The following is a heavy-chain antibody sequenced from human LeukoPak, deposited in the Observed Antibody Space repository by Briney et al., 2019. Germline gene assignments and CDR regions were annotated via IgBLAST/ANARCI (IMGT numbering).Heavy chain of an antibody. J-gene: IGHJ4*02. CDR1: GYTFTGYY. CDR3: ARSNYYDSSGYYHGYQLDY. V-gene: IGHV1-2*02. CDR2: INPNSGGT. Sequence: GASVKVSCKASGYTFTGYYMHWVRQAPGEGLEWMGWINPNSGGTKYAQKFQGRVTMTRDTSINTAYMEVRRLTSDDTAVYYCARSNYYDSSGYYHGYQLDYWGQGTLVTVSS. D-gene: IGHD3-22*01.